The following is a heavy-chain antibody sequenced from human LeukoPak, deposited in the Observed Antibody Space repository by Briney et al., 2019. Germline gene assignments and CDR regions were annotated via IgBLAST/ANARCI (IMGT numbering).Heavy chain of an antibody. J-gene: IGHJ5*01. D-gene: IGHD4-23*01. CDR3: ARDRGNSDPGDWFDS. CDR2: ISGSGSTV. CDR1: GFTFSDYY. Sequence: GGSLRLSCAASGFTFSDYYMSWIRQAPGKGLEWVSYISGSGSTVYYAASVRGRFTISRDNAKNSLFLRMNSLRAEDTAVYYCARDRGNSDPGDWFDSWGQGTLVTVSS. V-gene: IGHV3-11*01.